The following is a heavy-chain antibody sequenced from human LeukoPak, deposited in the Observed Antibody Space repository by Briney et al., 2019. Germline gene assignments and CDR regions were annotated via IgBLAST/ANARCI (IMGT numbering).Heavy chain of an antibody. CDR2: IKQDGYEK. J-gene: IGHJ4*02. V-gene: IGHV3-7*01. D-gene: IGHD1-26*01. Sequence: PSGTLSLTCAVSGGSISSSNWWSWVRQTPEKGLEWVANIKQDGYEKYYVDSVKGRFTISRDNAKNSLYLQMNSLRADDTAIYYCARDKIVGPTTLDYWGQGTLVTVSS. CDR3: ARDKIVGPTTLDY. CDR1: GGSISSSNW.